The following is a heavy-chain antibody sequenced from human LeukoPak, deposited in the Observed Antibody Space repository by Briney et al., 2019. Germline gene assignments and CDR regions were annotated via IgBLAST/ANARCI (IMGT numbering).Heavy chain of an antibody. V-gene: IGHV4-59*01. CDR2: IYYSGST. J-gene: IGHJ4*02. CDR1: GGSISYYY. Sequence: SETLSLTCTVSGGSISYYYWSWIRQSPGRGLEWIGYIYYSGSTNYNPSLKSRVTISVDTSKNQFSLKLSSVTAADTAVYYCARVGIRGGDPLSLDYWGQGTLVTVSS. D-gene: IGHD2-21*02. CDR3: ARVGIRGGDPLSLDY.